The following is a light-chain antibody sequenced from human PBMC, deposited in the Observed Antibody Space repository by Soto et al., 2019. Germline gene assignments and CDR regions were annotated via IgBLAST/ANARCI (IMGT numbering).Light chain of an antibody. CDR1: QGLVNW. V-gene: IGKV1-12*01. CDR3: QQTSSFPLT. Sequence: DIQVTQSPSSVSASVGDRVTITCRASQGLVNWLAWEQQKPGKAPKLLIYDASSFQNGVPSRFSGSGSGTDFTLTISSLQPEDFETYYCQQTSSFPLTFGGGTNVEIK. CDR2: DAS. J-gene: IGKJ4*01.